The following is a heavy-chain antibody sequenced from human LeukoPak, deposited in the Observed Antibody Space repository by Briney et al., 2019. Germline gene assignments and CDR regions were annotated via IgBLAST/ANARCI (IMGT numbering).Heavy chain of an antibody. J-gene: IGHJ5*02. CDR1: GYSISSGHY. D-gene: IGHD3-10*01. Sequence: SETLSLTCTVSGYSISSGHYWGWIRQPPGKGLEWIGSIYHSGSTNYNPSLKSRVTISVDTSKNQFSLKPSSVTAADTAVYYCARRHSPQKYYYGSGSYRGWFDPWGQGTLVTVSS. V-gene: IGHV4-38-2*02. CDR3: ARRHSPQKYYYGSGSYRGWFDP. CDR2: IYHSGST.